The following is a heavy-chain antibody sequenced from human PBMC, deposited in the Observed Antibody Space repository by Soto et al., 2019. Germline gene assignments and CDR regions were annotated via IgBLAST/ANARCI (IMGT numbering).Heavy chain of an antibody. Sequence: ASVKVSCKASGYSFSSYGITWVRQAPGQGLEWMGRIIPILGIANYAQKFQGRVTITADKSTSTAYMELSSLRSEDTAVYYCARPLYYYGSGSYAFDIWGQGTMVTVSS. V-gene: IGHV1-69*04. J-gene: IGHJ3*02. D-gene: IGHD3-10*01. CDR1: GYSFSSYG. CDR2: IIPILGIA. CDR3: ARPLYYYGSGSYAFDI.